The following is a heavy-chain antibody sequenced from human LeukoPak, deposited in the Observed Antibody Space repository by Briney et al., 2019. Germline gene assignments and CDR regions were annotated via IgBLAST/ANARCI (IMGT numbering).Heavy chain of an antibody. Sequence: ASVKVSCKASGYTFTGYYMHWVRQAPGQGLEWMGWINPNSGGTNYAQKFQGRVTMTRDTSISTAYMELSSLRSEDTAVYYCARIGDYYDSSDTQDYWGQGTLVTVSS. D-gene: IGHD3-22*01. V-gene: IGHV1-2*02. CDR3: ARIGDYYDSSDTQDY. CDR1: GYTFTGYY. J-gene: IGHJ4*02. CDR2: INPNSGGT.